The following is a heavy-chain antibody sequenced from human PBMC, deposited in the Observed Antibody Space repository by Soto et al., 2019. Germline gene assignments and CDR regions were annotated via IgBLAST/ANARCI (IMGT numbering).Heavy chain of an antibody. D-gene: IGHD3-10*01. V-gene: IGHV4-31*03. CDR2: IYYTGST. J-gene: IGHJ4*02. Sequence: SETLSLTCTVSGGSISSGGYYWSWIRQRPGKGREWIGYIYYTGSTCYDPSVEGRVSISLSPSNIQFSLKLSSMTAADTAVYYCARALSVSYGLDFWGQGTLVTVSS. CDR1: GGSISSGGYY. CDR3: ARALSVSYGLDF.